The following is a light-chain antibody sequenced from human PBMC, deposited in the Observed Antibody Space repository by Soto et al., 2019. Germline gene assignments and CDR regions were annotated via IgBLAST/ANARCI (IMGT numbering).Light chain of an antibody. CDR1: SSDVGGYNY. CDR3: SSYTSSSTYV. V-gene: IGLV2-14*01. Sequence: VLTQPASVSGSPGQSITISCTGTSSDVGGYNYVSWYQQHPGKAPKLMIYDVSNRPSGVSNRFSGSKSGNTASLTISGLQAEDEADYYCSSYTSSSTYVFGTGPKVTVL. CDR2: DVS. J-gene: IGLJ1*01.